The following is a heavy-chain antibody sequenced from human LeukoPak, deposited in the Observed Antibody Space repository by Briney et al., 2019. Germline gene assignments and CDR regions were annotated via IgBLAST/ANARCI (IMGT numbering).Heavy chain of an antibody. CDR2: ISSSGTYI. J-gene: IGHJ4*02. CDR3: VWEGS. V-gene: IGHV3-21*01. Sequence: PGGSLRLSCAASGFTFSSYSMNWVRQAPGKGLEWVSSISSSGTYIYYADSVKGRFTISRDSARNSLYLQMNSLRAEDTAVYYCVWEGSWGQGTLVTVSS. CDR1: GFTFSSYS. D-gene: IGHD1-26*01.